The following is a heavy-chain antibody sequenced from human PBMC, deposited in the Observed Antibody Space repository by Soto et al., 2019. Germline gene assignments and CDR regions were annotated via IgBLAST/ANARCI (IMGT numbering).Heavy chain of an antibody. Sequence: GASVKVSCKASGFTFSTSAVQWVRPARGQRLEWIGWIVVGSGDTKYTQKFQERVTISRDMSTSTAYMELSSLRSEDTAVYFCAAYSDGWTGFDYWGQGTLVTVSS. D-gene: IGHD6-25*01. J-gene: IGHJ4*02. CDR2: IVVGSGDT. CDR3: AAYSDGWTGFDY. V-gene: IGHV1-58*01. CDR1: GFTFSTSA.